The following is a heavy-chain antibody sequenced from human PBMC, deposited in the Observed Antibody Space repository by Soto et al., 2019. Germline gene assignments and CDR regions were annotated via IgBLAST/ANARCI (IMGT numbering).Heavy chain of an antibody. CDR1: GGTFSSYA. V-gene: IGHV1-69*13. J-gene: IGHJ6*02. D-gene: IGHD3-22*01. CDR3: ARDLKSYYDRSGYGSYYYGMDV. Sequence: ASVKVSCKASGGTFSSYAISWVRQAPGQGLEWMGGIIPIFGTANYAQEFQGRVTITADESTTTAYMELSSLRSEDTAGYYCARDLKSYYDRSGYGSYYYGMDVWGQGTTVTVSS. CDR2: IIPIFGTA.